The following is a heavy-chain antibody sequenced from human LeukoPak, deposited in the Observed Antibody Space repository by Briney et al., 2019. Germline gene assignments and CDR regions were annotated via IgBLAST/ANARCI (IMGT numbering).Heavy chain of an antibody. CDR3: ARMKKRGYCTNGVCSDAFDI. D-gene: IGHD2-8*01. Sequence: GESLKISCKGSGYSFTTYWIGWVRQMPGKGLEWMGIIYPGDSDTRYSPSFQGQVTISADKSISTAYLQWSSLKASDTAMYYCARMKKRGYCTNGVCSDAFDIWGQGTMVTVSS. CDR2: IYPGDSDT. V-gene: IGHV5-51*01. CDR1: GYSFTTYW. J-gene: IGHJ3*02.